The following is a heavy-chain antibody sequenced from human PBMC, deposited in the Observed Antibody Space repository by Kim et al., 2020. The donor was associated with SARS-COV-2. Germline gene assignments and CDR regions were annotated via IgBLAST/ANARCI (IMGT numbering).Heavy chain of an antibody. CDR3: ARDARYSIDS. D-gene: IGHD4-4*01. J-gene: IGHJ4*02. V-gene: IGHV3-74*01. Sequence: GYGTSGGGRFTSSRDNAKNTLYLQMNSLRAEDTAVYYCARDARYSIDSWGQGTLVTVSS.